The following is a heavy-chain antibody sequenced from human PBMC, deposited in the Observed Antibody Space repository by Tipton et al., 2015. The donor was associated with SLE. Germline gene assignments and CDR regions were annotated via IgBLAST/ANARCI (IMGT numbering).Heavy chain of an antibody. Sequence: LRLSCTVSGGSISGYYWTWIRQPAGKELEWIGRMHSSGSINFNPSLKSRLTMSVDTSKNQFSLKLTSVTAADSAVYYCATISSLYGSGWDYFDFWGQGTLVTVSS. CDR1: GGSISGYY. CDR3: ATISSLYGSGWDYFDF. V-gene: IGHV4-4*07. CDR2: MHSSGSI. J-gene: IGHJ4*02. D-gene: IGHD3-10*01.